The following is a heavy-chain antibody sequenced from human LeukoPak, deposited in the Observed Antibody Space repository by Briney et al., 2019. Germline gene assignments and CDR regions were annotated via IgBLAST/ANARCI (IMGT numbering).Heavy chain of an antibody. CDR1: GFTFSTYC. CDR3: ARDLDTYGYLDY. J-gene: IGHJ4*02. Sequence: GGSLRLSCVASGFTFSTYCMNWVRQAPGNGLEWVANIKQDGREKYYVDSVKGRFTISRDNAKNSLYLQMDSLRAEDTAVYYCARDLDTYGYLDYWGQGALVTVS. CDR2: IKQDGREK. V-gene: IGHV3-7*01. D-gene: IGHD5-18*01.